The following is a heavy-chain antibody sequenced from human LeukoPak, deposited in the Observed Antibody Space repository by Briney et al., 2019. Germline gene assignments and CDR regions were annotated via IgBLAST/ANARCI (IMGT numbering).Heavy chain of an antibody. Sequence: PSETLSLTCTVSGGSISSSSYYWGWIRQPPGKGLEWIGSIYYSGSTYYNPSLKSRVTISVDTSKNQFSLKLSSVTAADTAVYYCARDLDGSGSYDYWGQGTLVTVSS. D-gene: IGHD3-10*01. CDR3: ARDLDGSGSYDY. CDR1: GGSISSSSYY. J-gene: IGHJ4*02. CDR2: IYYSGST. V-gene: IGHV4-39*07.